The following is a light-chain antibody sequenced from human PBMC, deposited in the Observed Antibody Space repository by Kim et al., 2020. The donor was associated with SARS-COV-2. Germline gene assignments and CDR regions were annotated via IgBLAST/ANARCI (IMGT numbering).Light chain of an antibody. Sequence: SAGERPTLYCRASQSISGNLYWYEEKPGKAPRPLIYGLSTRTTGIPARFSGSGSETEFTLTNSRLQCEDLAVYYCQQYNNWHPLSFGGGTKVEIK. CDR3: QQYNNWHPLS. J-gene: IGKJ4*01. V-gene: IGKV3-15*01. CDR1: QSISGN. CDR2: GLS.